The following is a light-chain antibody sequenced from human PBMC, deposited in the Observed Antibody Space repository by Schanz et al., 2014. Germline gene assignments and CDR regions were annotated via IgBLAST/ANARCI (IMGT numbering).Light chain of an antibody. CDR3: SSYTSFNSLI. J-gene: IGLJ2*01. CDR2: DVT. Sequence: QSALTQPASVSGSPGQSITISCTGTSSDVGGYKFVSWYQQHPGKAPKLLIYDVTNRPSGVSNRFSGSKSDNTASLTISGLQAEDEADYYCSSYTSFNSLIFGGGTKLTVL. CDR1: SSDVGGYKF. V-gene: IGLV2-14*03.